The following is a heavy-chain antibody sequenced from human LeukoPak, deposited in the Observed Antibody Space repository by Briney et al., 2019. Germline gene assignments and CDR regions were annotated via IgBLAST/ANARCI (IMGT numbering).Heavy chain of an antibody. V-gene: IGHV3-21*01. CDR2: ISSSSSYI. D-gene: IGHD1/OR15-1a*01. J-gene: IGHJ2*01. Sequence: GGSLRLSCAASGFTFRSYSLNWVRQAPGKGLEWVSSISSSSSYIYYADSVKGRFTISRDNAKNSLYLQMSSLRAEDTAVYYCARDNNLRRRYFDLWGRGTLVTVSS. CDR1: GFTFRSYS. CDR3: ARDNNLRRRYFDL.